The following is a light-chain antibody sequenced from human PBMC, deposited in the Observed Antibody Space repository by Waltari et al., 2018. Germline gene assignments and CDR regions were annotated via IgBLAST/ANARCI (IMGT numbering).Light chain of an antibody. V-gene: IGLV2-14*01. CDR3: SSYTSSSTLV. CDR2: DVS. J-gene: IGLJ2*01. Sequence: QSALTQPASVSGSPGPSITISCTGTSSDVGGYNYVSWYQQHPGKAPTLMIYDVSNRPSGVSNRFSGSKSGNTASLTISGLQAEDEADYYCSSYTSSSTLVFGGGTKLTVL. CDR1: SSDVGGYNY.